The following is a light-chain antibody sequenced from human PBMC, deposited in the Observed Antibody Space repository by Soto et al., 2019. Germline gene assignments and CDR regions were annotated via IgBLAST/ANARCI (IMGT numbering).Light chain of an antibody. CDR2: LNSDGSH. V-gene: IGLV4-69*01. J-gene: IGLJ2*01. Sequence: QSVLTQSPSASASLGASVKLTCTLSSGHSSYAIAWHQQQPEKGPRYLMKLNSDGSHSKGDRSPDRFSGSSSGAERYLTISSLQSEDEDDYYCQTWGAGIGVFGGGTKLTVL. CDR3: QTWGAGIGV. CDR1: SGHSSYA.